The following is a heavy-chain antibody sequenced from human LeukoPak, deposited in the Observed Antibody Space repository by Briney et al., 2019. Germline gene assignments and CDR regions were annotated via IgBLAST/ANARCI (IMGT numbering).Heavy chain of an antibody. D-gene: IGHD3-22*01. V-gene: IGHV5-51*01. CDR3: TRREDRTGYSDY. CDR1: GYSFTTYW. J-gene: IGHJ4*02. Sequence: GESLKISCKTSGYSFTTYWIAWVRKMPGKGLEWMGIIHPGRSDIRYSPSFQGPVTISADKSIRTASLQWSSLEASDTAMYYCTRREDRTGYSDYWGQGTLVTVSS. CDR2: IHPGRSDI.